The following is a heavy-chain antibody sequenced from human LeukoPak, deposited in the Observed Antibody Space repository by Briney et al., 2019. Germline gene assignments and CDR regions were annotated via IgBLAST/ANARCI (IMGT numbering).Heavy chain of an antibody. CDR3: ARRLPSAGHFDS. CDR2: IYSGGNT. Sequence: GGSLRLSCAASGFIFSSFDMSWVRQAPGKGLEWVSVIYSGGNTYYADSVKGRFTISRDNSKNTIYLQMNSLRDDDTAVYYCARRLPSAGHFDSWGQGTLVTVSS. V-gene: IGHV3-53*01. CDR1: GFIFSSFD. D-gene: IGHD6-13*01. J-gene: IGHJ4*02.